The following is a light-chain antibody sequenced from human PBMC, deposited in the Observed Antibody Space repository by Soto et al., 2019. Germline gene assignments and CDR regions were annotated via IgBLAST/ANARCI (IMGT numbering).Light chain of an antibody. CDR2: DAS. CDR1: QSVSSY. V-gene: IGKV3-11*01. CDR3: QQRRNWPPIT. J-gene: IGKJ5*01. Sequence: EIVLTQSPATLSLSPGERATLSCRASQSVSSYLAWYQQKPGQAPRLLIYDASNRATGIPARFSGSGSGTDFTLPIRSLEPEDFSVYLLQQRRNWPPITFGQGTRLEIK.